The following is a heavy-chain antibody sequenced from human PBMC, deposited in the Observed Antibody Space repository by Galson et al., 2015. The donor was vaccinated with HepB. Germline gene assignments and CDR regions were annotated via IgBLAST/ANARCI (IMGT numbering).Heavy chain of an antibody. D-gene: IGHD6-13*01. CDR2: IYYTSKWYD. J-gene: IGHJ4*02. Sequence: CAISGDSVSSNGAAWNWIRQSPSGGLEWLGRIYYTSKWYDDYALSVKSRMTISPDTSKNQFSLHLNSVTPEDTSVYYCARDPRIAAPYVFDYWGQGTLVTVSS. V-gene: IGHV6-1*01. CDR3: ARDPRIAAPYVFDY. CDR1: GDSVSSNGAA.